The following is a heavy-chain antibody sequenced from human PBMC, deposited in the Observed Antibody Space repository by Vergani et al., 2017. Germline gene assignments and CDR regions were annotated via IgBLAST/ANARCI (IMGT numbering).Heavy chain of an antibody. J-gene: IGHJ5*02. D-gene: IGHD2-15*01. CDR3: ARVIGYCSGGICYLNWFDP. CDR2: IYHSGST. Sequence: QVQLQESGPGLVKPPGTLSLTCAVSGGSISSSNWWSWVRQHPGKGLEWIGEIYHSGSTNYNPSLKSRVTISVDKSKNQFALKLSSVTAADTAVYYCARVIGYCSGGICYLNWFDPWGQGTLVTVSS. V-gene: IGHV4-4*03. CDR1: GGSISSSNW.